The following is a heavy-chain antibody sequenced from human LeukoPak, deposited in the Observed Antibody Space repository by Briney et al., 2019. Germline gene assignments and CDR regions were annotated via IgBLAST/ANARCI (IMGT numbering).Heavy chain of an antibody. CDR3: ARNAYDSSGYPTGGFDY. V-gene: IGHV5-51*01. Sequence: GESLKISCKGSGYSFTTYWIAWVRQMPGKGLEWMGIIYPGDSDTRYSPSFQGQVTISADKSISTAYLQWSSLKASDTAMYYCARNAYDSSGYPTGGFDYWGQGTLVTVSS. CDR1: GYSFTTYW. D-gene: IGHD3-22*01. CDR2: IYPGDSDT. J-gene: IGHJ4*02.